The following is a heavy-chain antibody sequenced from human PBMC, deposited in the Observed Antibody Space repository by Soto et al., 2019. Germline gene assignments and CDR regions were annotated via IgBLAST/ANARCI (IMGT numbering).Heavy chain of an antibody. Sequence: PSETLSLTCTVSGGSITSYFWSWIRQPPGTGPEWIGYISYSGSTNYNPSLKSRVTISVDTSKTQFSLKLSSVTAADTAVYYCARQYYYDRSAYDVWGQGTTVTVSS. J-gene: IGHJ6*02. V-gene: IGHV4-59*01. CDR3: ARQYYYDRSAYDV. CDR1: GGSITSYF. D-gene: IGHD3-22*01. CDR2: ISYSGST.